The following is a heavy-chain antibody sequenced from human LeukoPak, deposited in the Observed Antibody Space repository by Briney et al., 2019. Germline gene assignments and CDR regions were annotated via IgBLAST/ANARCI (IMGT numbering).Heavy chain of an antibody. D-gene: IGHD2-21*02. Sequence: GGSLRLSCAASGFTSSSYGMSWVRQAPGKGLEWVSLIYSGGSTYYADSVKGRFTISRDNSKNTLHLQMGSLRAEDMAVYYCASTTLAYCGGDCLGGAFDIWGQGTMVTVSS. CDR3: ASTTLAYCGGDCLGGAFDI. CDR1: GFTSSSYG. V-gene: IGHV3-66*01. J-gene: IGHJ3*02. CDR2: IYSGGST.